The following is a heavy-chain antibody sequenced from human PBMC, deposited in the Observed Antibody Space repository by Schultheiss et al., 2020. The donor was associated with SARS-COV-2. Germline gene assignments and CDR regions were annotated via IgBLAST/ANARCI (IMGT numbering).Heavy chain of an antibody. J-gene: IGHJ4*02. CDR3: ARVPSGSYRPFHY. CDR2: INHSGST. CDR1: GDSISSYY. D-gene: IGHD1-26*01. V-gene: IGHV4-34*01. Sequence: SQTLSLTCTVSGDSISSYYWSWIRQPPGKGLEWIGEINHSGSTNYNPSLKSRVTISVDTSKNQFSLKLSSVTAADTAVYYCARVPSGSYRPFHYWGQGTLVTVSS.